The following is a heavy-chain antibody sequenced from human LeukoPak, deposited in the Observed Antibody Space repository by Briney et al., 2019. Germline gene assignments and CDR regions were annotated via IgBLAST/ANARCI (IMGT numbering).Heavy chain of an antibody. CDR1: GFTFTTYD. J-gene: IGHJ4*02. CDR2: IGSSGDT. Sequence: GGSLRLSCAASGFTFTTYDFHWVRQPTGKGLEWVSSIGSSGDTFYSGSVKGRFTISRDNAKNSLYLQMNSLRAGGTALYYCVRDLGGPAANWGQGTLVTVSS. V-gene: IGHV3-13*01. CDR3: VRDLGGPAAN. D-gene: IGHD3-16*01.